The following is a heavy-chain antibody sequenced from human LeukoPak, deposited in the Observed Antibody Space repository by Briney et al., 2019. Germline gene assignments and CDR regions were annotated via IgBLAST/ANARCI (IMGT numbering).Heavy chain of an antibody. CDR2: INPSGGST. J-gene: IGHJ6*03. CDR1: GYTFTKYY. Sequence: ASVNVSCKASGYTFTKYYMHWVRQAPGQGLEWMGIINPSGGSTSYAQKFQGRVTKTRDTSTSTVYMELSSLRSEDTAVYYCARVSGFGSGSYYNRIYMDVWGKGTTVTVSS. CDR3: ARVSGFGSGSYYNRIYMDV. D-gene: IGHD3-10*01. V-gene: IGHV1-46*01.